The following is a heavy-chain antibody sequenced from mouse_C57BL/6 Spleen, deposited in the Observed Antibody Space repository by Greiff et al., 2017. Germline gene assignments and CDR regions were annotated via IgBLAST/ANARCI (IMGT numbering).Heavy chain of an antibody. V-gene: IGHV1-82*01. CDR2: IYPGDGDT. CDR3: ARGEPGTFDY. CDR1: GYAFSSSW. D-gene: IGHD4-1*01. Sequence: VQLQESGPELVKPGASVKISCKASGYAFSSSWMNWVKQRPGKGLEWIGRIYPGDGDTNYNGKFKGKATLTADKSSSTAYMQLSSLTSEDSAVYFCARGEPGTFDYWGQGTTLTVSS. J-gene: IGHJ2*01.